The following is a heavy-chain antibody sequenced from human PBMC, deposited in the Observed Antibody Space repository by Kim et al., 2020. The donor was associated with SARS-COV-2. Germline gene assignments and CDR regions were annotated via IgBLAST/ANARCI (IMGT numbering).Heavy chain of an antibody. CDR2: INTNNRGT. V-gene: IGHV1-2*02. CDR3: ARVGSYVATWGRFDP. D-gene: IGHD3-10*02. CDR1: GYTFTGYY. Sequence: ASVKVYCEASGYTFTGYYIHWVRQAPGQGLEWMGWINTNNRGTNFAQKFQGRVTVTRDTSIDTVYMELTRLTSDDTAVYYCARVGSYVATWGRFDPWGQGTLVTVSS. J-gene: IGHJ5*02.